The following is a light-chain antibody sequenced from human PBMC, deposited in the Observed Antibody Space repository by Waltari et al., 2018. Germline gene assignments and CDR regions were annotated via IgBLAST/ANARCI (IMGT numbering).Light chain of an antibody. CDR2: GAS. CDR3: QQYYKWPIT. Sequence: EIVLTQSPATLSVSPGDRATNSCRASQSIGSAVAWYQQKPGQAPRLLIYGASTRATGIPARFSGSGSGTDFTLTISSLQSGDFAIYYCQQYYKWPITFGQGTRVEIE. CDR1: QSIGSA. J-gene: IGKJ5*01. V-gene: IGKV3-15*01.